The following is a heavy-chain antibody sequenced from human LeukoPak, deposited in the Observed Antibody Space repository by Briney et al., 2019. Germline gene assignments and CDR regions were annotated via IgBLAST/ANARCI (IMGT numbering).Heavy chain of an antibody. CDR3: ARGLVPGFLDY. Sequence: GGSLRLSCAASGFTFSGSWMYWVRQAPGKGLVWVSRINTDESITTYADSVKGRFTISRDNAKNTLYLQMNSLRAEDTAVYYCARGLVPGFLDYWGQGTLVTVPS. CDR2: INTDESIT. V-gene: IGHV3-74*01. D-gene: IGHD4-11*01. CDR1: GFTFSGSW. J-gene: IGHJ4*02.